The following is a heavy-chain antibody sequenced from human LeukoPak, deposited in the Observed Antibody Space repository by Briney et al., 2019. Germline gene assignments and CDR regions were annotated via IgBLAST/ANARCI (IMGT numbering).Heavy chain of an antibody. CDR2: ISYDGSNK. V-gene: IGHV3-30*18. CDR3: AKDWAPYCGGDCYLNY. Sequence: GGSLRLSCAASGFIFNNYGMHWVRQAPGKGLEWVAVISYDGSNKNYADSVKGRFTISRDSSKNTVHLQMNSLRVEDTAVYYCAKDWAPYCGGDCYLNYWGQGTLVTVSS. CDR1: GFIFNNYG. D-gene: IGHD2-21*02. J-gene: IGHJ4*02.